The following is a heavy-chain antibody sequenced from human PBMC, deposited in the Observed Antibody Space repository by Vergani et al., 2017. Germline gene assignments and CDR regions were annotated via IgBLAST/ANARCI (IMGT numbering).Heavy chain of an antibody. CDR3: ARAGVRAGFDF. V-gene: IGHV3-66*01. J-gene: IGHJ4*02. CDR2: IYSGGST. Sequence: EVQLVESGGGLVQPGGSLRLSCAASGFTVSSNYMSWVRQAPGKGLEWVSVIYSGGSTYYADSVKGRFTISRDNTQRSLHLQMYNLRVEDTAIYYCARAGVRAGFDFWGQGTLVTVSS. D-gene: IGHD2-8*01. CDR1: GFTVSSNY.